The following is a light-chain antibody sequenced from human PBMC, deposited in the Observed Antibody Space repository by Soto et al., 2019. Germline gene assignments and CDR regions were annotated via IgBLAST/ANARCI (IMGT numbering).Light chain of an antibody. CDR2: EVN. V-gene: IGLV2-8*01. CDR1: SSDIGGYNY. Sequence: QSALTQPPSASGSPGHSVTISCTGTSSDIGGYNYVSWYQQHPGKAPKLMIYEVNKRPSGVPDRFSGSKSGNTASLTVSGLQAEDEADYYCSLYADSNIVVFGGGTKVTVL. CDR3: SLYADSNIVV. J-gene: IGLJ2*01.